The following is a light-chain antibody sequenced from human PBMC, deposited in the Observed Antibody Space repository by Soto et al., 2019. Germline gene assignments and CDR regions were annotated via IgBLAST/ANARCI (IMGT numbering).Light chain of an antibody. Sequence: EIVTTQSPATLSVSPGERATLSCRASQSVRSNLAWYQQKPGQAPRLLIYYASTRATGTPARFSGSGSVKEFTLTISSLQPEDVATYYCQQYNNWPPGATFGPGTKVEIK. CDR2: YAS. J-gene: IGKJ3*01. V-gene: IGKV3-15*01. CDR3: QQYNNWPPGAT. CDR1: QSVRSN.